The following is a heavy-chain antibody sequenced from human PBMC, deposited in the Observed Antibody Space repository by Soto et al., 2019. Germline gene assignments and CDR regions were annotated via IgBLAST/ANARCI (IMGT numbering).Heavy chain of an antibody. J-gene: IGHJ4*02. CDR3: AHTPPDRWGSGYYYREY. CDR2: IYCDDDK. D-gene: IGHD3-22*01. V-gene: IGHV2-5*02. CDR1: GFSLSTSGVG. Sequence: QITLKESGPTLVKPTQTLTLTCTFSGFSLSTSGVGVGWIRRPPGKPLEGIALIYCDDDKRYSPSLKSRLTITKDTTKHQVVLTLTNMDPVDTATYYCAHTPPDRWGSGYYYREYWGQGTLVTVSS.